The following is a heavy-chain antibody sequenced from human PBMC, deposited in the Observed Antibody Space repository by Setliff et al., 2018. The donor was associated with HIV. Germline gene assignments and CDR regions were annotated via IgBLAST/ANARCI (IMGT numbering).Heavy chain of an antibody. J-gene: IGHJ6*02. D-gene: IGHD5-12*01. CDR1: AFASYW. V-gene: IGHV3-7*01. Sequence: PGGSLRLSCTASAFASYWVSWVRQAPGKGLEWVAHIKEDGSETYYVDSVRGRFTISRDNAKNSVFLQMNSLRVDDTAVYYCAREGGGYDFTFYYYYYGLDVWGQGTTVTVSS. CDR3: AREGGGYDFTFYYYYYGLDV. CDR2: IKEDGSET.